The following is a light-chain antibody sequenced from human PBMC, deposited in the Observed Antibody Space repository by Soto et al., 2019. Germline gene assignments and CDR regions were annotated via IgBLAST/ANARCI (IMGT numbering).Light chain of an antibody. CDR1: QSVTKY. V-gene: IGKV3-11*01. Sequence: EIVLTQSPATLSLSPGERATLSCRASQSVTKYLAWYQQKPGQAPRLLIYDASNRAPGIPARFSGSGSGTYFTLTISSLEPEDFVVYYCQQRSNWPRTFGQGTKVEIK. J-gene: IGKJ1*01. CDR2: DAS. CDR3: QQRSNWPRT.